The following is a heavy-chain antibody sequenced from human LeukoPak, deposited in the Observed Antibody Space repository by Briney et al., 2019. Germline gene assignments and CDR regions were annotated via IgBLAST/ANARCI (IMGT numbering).Heavy chain of an antibody. Sequence: SETLSLTCTVSGGSISSGSYYWSWIRQPAGKGLEWIGRISTGGTTNYDPSLKSRVTISVDTSKNQFSLKLNSVTAADTAVYYCARVDTATVFPYYWGQGTLVTVSS. CDR1: GGSISSGSYY. J-gene: IGHJ4*02. CDR3: ARVDTATVFPYY. D-gene: IGHD5-18*01. V-gene: IGHV4-61*02. CDR2: ISTGGTT.